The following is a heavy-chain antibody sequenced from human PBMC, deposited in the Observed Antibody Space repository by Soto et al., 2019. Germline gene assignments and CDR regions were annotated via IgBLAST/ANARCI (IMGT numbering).Heavy chain of an antibody. D-gene: IGHD5-18*01. V-gene: IGHV3-74*01. CDR1: GFTFSSYW. CDR3: ARAVGYTYNSFYFDY. Sequence: PGGSLRLSCAASGFTFSSYWMQWVRQAPGKGLVWLSRINSDGSSTSYADSVKGRFTISRDNARHALYLQMNSLRAEDTAVYYCARAVGYTYNSFYFDYWGQGTLVTVSS. CDR2: INSDGSST. J-gene: IGHJ4*02.